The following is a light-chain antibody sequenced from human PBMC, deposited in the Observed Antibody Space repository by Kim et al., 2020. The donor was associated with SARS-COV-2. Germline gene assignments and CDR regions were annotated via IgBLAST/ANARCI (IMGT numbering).Light chain of an antibody. CDR3: QQYNTWYT. CDR2: ETS. Sequence: LSTAVGDRVTITCRGRQSFSYWFAWYQQKPRKAPKVLIYETSKLKSGVPSRFSGSGFGTEFTLTISSLQPDDFATYYCQQYNTWYTFGQGTKLEI. J-gene: IGKJ2*01. CDR1: QSFSYW. V-gene: IGKV1-5*03.